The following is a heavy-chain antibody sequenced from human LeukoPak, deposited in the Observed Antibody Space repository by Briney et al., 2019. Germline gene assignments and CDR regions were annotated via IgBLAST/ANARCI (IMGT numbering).Heavy chain of an antibody. CDR3: AHSYISSHRLKLKHFQY. CDR1: GFSLNTRGVC. CDR2: IYWDDDE. Sequence: SGPTLAKPTQTLTLTCSFSGFSLNTRGVCVGWIRQPPGKALDRLTNIYWDDDERYSPSLKSRLTITKGTSKNQVVLTMTNMDPADTATYYCAHSYISSHRLKLKHFQYWGQGTLVTVSS. V-gene: IGHV2-5*02. J-gene: IGHJ1*01. D-gene: IGHD6-13*01.